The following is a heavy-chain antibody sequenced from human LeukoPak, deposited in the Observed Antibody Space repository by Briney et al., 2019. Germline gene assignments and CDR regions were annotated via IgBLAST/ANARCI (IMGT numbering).Heavy chain of an antibody. CDR3: ATERRGSLSISWFDP. Sequence: ASVNVSCKASGYTLTGYYMHWVRQAPGQGLEWMGWINPNSGDTNYAQKFQGRVTMTRDTSIRTAYMELRSLRSEDTAVYYCATERRGSLSISWFDPWGQGTLVTVSS. V-gene: IGHV1-2*02. CDR2: INPNSGDT. D-gene: IGHD3-3*01. J-gene: IGHJ5*02. CDR1: GYTLTGYY.